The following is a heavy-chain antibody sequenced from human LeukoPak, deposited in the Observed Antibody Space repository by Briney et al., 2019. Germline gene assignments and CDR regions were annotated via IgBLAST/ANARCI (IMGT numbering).Heavy chain of an antibody. D-gene: IGHD6-19*01. CDR3: ATARGQWLVFYFDY. CDR2: FDPEDGET. J-gene: IGHJ4*02. Sequence: ASVKVSCKVSEYTLTELSMHWVRRAPGKGLEWMGGFDPEDGETIYAQKFQGRVTMTEDTSTDTAYVELSSLRSEDTAVYYCATARGQWLVFYFDYWGQGTLVTVSS. V-gene: IGHV1-24*01. CDR1: EYTLTELS.